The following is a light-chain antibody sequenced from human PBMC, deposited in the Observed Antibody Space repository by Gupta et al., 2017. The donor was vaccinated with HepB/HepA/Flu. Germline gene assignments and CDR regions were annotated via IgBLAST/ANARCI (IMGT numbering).Light chain of an antibody. CDR3: QQHLPYPLP. J-gene: IGKJ4*01. Sequence: DIQMTQSPSTRSASVGDRVSITCRASQSSNNWLAWFQQRPEKAPELLIYKAYNLKRGVTSRFRGSQSGTEFTLSISSLQPDDFATYYCQQHLPYPLPFGGGTNVQI. V-gene: IGKV1-5*03. CDR1: QSSNNW. CDR2: KAY.